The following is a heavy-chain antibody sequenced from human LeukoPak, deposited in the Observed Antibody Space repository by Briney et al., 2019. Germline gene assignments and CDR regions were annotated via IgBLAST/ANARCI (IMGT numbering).Heavy chain of an antibody. Sequence: GASVKVSCKASGYTFTSYYMHWVRQAPGQGLEWMGIINPSGGSTSYARKFQGRVTMTRDMSTSTVYMELSSLRSEDTAVYYCAKVDPPIIEGARGEAFDVWGQGTLVTVSS. V-gene: IGHV1-46*01. D-gene: IGHD1-26*01. CDR1: GYTFTSYY. CDR3: AKVDPPIIEGARGEAFDV. J-gene: IGHJ3*01. CDR2: INPSGGST.